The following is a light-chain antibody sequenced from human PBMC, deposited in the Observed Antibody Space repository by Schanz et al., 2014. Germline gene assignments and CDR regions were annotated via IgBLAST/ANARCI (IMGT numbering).Light chain of an antibody. CDR3: NSYTNXXSRV. J-gene: IGLJ3*02. Sequence: QSALTQPASVSGSPGQSITISCTGTSSDVGLYNYVSWYQQHPGKAPKLMIYDVSHRPSGVSNRFSGSKSGNTASLTISGLQAEDEADYYCNSYTNXXSRVFGGGTXLIVL. V-gene: IGLV2-14*03. CDR1: SSDVGLYNY. CDR2: DVS.